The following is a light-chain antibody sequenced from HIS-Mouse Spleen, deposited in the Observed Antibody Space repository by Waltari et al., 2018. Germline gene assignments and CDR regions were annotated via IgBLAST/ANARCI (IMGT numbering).Light chain of an antibody. J-gene: IGKJ3*01. CDR1: QSISSW. CDR3: QQYNSYPFT. Sequence: DIQMTQSPSTLSASVGDRVPITCRASQSISSWLAWYQQKPGKAPKLLIYKASSLESGVPSRFSGSGSGTEVTLTISSLQPDDFATYYCQQYNSYPFTFGPGTKVDIK. V-gene: IGKV1-5*03. CDR2: KAS.